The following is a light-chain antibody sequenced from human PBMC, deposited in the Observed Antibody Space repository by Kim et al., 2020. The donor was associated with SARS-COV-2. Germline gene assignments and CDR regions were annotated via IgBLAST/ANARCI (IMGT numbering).Light chain of an antibody. CDR3: ATWDDSLNGHV. J-gene: IGLJ1*01. Sequence: ELTQPPSASGTPGQRVTISCSGSSSNIGSNIVNWYQQLPGTAPKLLIYSNNQRPSGVPDRFSGSKSGTSASLAISGLHSEDEADYYCATWDDSLNGHVFGTGTKVTVL. V-gene: IGLV1-44*01. CDR1: SSNIGSNI. CDR2: SNN.